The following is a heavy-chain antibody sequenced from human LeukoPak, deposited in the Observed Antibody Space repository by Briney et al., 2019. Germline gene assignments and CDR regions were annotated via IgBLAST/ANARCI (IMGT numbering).Heavy chain of an antibody. Sequence: GRSLRLSCTGSGFRFGGYALSWVRQAPGKGLEWVGFIRSKALYGTSEYAASVEGRFTISRDDSNSIAYLQMNSPKTEDTAVYFCVRESVRDYYFDYWGQGTLVTVSS. J-gene: IGHJ4*02. D-gene: IGHD3-10*02. CDR1: GFRFGGYA. V-gene: IGHV3-49*04. CDR2: IRSKALYGTS. CDR3: VRESVRDYYFDY.